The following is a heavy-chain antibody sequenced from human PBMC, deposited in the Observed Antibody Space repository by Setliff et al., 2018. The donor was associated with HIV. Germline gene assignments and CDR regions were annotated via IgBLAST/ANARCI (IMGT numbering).Heavy chain of an antibody. V-gene: IGHV1-8*01. CDR1: GYTFTNSD. Sequence: ASMKVSCKASGYTFTNSDINWVRQAPGQGLEWMGWMNPKSGNTGNAQKFQGRVTMTSNTFIGTAYMELSSLTSEDTAVYYCARGHLDRDYWEDIVGNWFAPWGQGTLVTVSS. CDR3: ARGHLDRDYWEDIVGNWFAP. CDR2: MNPKSGNT. D-gene: IGHD2-21*01. J-gene: IGHJ5*02.